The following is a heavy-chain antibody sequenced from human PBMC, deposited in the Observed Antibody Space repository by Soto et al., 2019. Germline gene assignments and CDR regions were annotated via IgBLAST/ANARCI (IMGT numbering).Heavy chain of an antibody. Sequence: SETLSLTCTVSGGSISSSSYYWGWIRQPPGKGLEWIRSIYYSGSTYYNPSLKSRVTISVDTSKNQFSLKLSSVTAADTAVYYCARQRGYDILTGYEDDAFDIWGQGTMVTVSS. J-gene: IGHJ3*02. CDR2: IYYSGST. CDR3: ARQRGYDILTGYEDDAFDI. V-gene: IGHV4-39*01. CDR1: GGSISSSSYY. D-gene: IGHD3-9*01.